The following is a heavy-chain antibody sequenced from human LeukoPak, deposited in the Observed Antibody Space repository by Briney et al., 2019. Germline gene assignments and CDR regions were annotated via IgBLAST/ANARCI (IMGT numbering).Heavy chain of an antibody. CDR3: AKSYDSSGYYSFEYFHP. CDR1: GYTFTNYD. V-gene: IGHV1-8*01. Sequence: ASVKVSCKASGYTFTNYDINWVRQATGQGLEWMGWMNPNSGNTGYAQKFQGRVTMTRNTSISTAYMELSSLRPEDTAAYYCAKSYDSSGYYSFEYFHPWGQGTLVTVSS. D-gene: IGHD3-22*01. CDR2: MNPNSGNT. J-gene: IGHJ1*01.